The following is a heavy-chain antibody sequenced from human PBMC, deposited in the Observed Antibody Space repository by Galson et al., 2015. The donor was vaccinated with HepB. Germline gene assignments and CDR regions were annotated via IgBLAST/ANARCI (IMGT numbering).Heavy chain of an antibody. CDR2: ISSSSSHI. J-gene: IGHJ3*01. Sequence: SLRLSCAASGFPFSGSGMNWVRQAPGKGLEWVSSISSSSSHIYYADSVKGRFTISRDNAKNSLFLQMNSLRDEETAVYYCARASDEWETPVMYAFDVWGQGTMVTVSS. V-gene: IGHV3-21*01. CDR1: GFPFSGSG. CDR3: ARASDEWETPVMYAFDV. D-gene: IGHD1-26*01.